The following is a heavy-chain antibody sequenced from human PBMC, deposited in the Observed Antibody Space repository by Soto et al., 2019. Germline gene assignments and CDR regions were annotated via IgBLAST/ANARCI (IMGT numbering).Heavy chain of an antibody. J-gene: IGHJ4*02. Sequence: EVQLLESGGGLVQPGGSLRLSCAASGFTLTSYAMSWVRQAPGKGLEWVSGISWNSGSIGYADSVKGRFTISRDNAKNSLYLQSNSLRAEDTALYYCAKDQGSSGWSPPDYWGQGTLVTVSS. V-gene: IGHV3-9*01. CDR2: ISWNSGSI. CDR3: AKDQGSSGWSPPDY. CDR1: GFTLTSYA. D-gene: IGHD6-19*01.